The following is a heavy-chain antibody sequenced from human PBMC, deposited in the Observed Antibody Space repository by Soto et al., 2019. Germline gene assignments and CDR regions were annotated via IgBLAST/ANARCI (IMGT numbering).Heavy chain of an antibody. CDR2: IFYSGST. J-gene: IGHJ4*02. V-gene: IGHV4-59*02. D-gene: IGHD2-21*02. CDR3: ARVFPAYCGGDCSYFDS. CDR1: GGSVNSYY. Sequence: LSLTCTVSGGSVNSYYWSWIRQPPGKGLEWIGYIFYSGSTKSNPSLKSRVTMSVDMSKNQFSMRLTSVTAADTAVYYCARVFPAYCGGDCSYFDSWGQGTLVTVSS.